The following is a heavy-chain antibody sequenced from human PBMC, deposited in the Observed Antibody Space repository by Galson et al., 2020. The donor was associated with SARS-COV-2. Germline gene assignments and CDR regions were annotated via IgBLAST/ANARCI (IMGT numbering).Heavy chain of an antibody. Sequence: SETLSLTCTVSGGSISSGSYYWSWIRQPAGKGLEWIGRIYTSGSTNYNPSLKSRVTISVDTSKNQFSLKLSSVTAADTAVYYCARESLWELYFDHWGQGTLVTVSS. D-gene: IGHD1-26*01. CDR1: GGSISSGSYY. CDR3: ARESLWELYFDH. CDR2: IYTSGST. V-gene: IGHV4-61*02. J-gene: IGHJ4*02.